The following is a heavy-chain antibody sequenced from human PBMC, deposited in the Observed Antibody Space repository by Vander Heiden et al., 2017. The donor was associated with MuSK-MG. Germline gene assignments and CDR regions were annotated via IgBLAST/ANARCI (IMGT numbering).Heavy chain of an antibody. D-gene: IGHD1-26*01. CDR3: ARALGDGHSYNWFDP. J-gene: IGHJ5*02. Sequence: VQLVQSGAEVKKPGESLKISCQASGYSFSTYWIGWVGQMPGKGLEWMGLIYPGDSDTRYRPSFQGQVTISADRSIGAAYLQWSSLKASDTAMYYCARALGDGHSYNWFDPWGQGTLVTVAT. V-gene: IGHV5-51*03. CDR2: IYPGDSDT. CDR1: GYSFSTYW.